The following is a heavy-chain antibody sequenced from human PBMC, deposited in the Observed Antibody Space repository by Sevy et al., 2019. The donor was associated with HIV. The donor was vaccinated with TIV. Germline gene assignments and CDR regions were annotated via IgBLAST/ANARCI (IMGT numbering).Heavy chain of an antibody. CDR2: ISGSGLST. D-gene: IGHD3-10*01. V-gene: IGHV3-23*01. CDR1: GSTFDNNA. Sequence: GGSLRLSCAASGSTFDNNAMYWVRQAPGKGLEWVSAISGSGLSTNYAASVRGRFTISRDISKTTLYLQMNSLRAEDTAGYYCAKVYYYDSGTVIPRGMDVWGQGTTVTVSS. CDR3: AKVYYYDSGTVIPRGMDV. J-gene: IGHJ6*02.